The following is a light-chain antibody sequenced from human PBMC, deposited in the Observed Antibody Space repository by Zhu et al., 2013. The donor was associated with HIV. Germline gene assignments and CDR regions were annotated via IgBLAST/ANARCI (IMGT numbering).Light chain of an antibody. CDR3: QQFNSWPLT. J-gene: IGKJ1*01. CDR2: DAS. V-gene: IGKV3D-15*01. CDR1: QTVRNN. Sequence: EIVMTQSPATLSVSPGERATLSCRARQTVRNNLAWYQQKPGQAPRLLIYDASTRATGIPARFSGSGSGTEFTLTVSSLQSEDFVIYYCQQFNSWPLTFGQGTKVEFK.